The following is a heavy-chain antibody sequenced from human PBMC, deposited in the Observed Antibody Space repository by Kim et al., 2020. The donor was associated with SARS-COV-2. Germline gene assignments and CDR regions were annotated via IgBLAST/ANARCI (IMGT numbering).Heavy chain of an antibody. Sequence: SETLSLTCTVSGGSISSTSYYWGWIRQPPGKGLEWIGSIYYSGSHYYNSSLKSRVTMSVDTSKNQFSLKLSSVTAADTAVYYCARHSVAVAVPLDYWGQGTLVTVSS. V-gene: IGHV4-39*01. D-gene: IGHD6-19*01. J-gene: IGHJ4*02. CDR3: ARHSVAVAVPLDY. CDR1: GGSISSTSYY. CDR2: IYYSGSH.